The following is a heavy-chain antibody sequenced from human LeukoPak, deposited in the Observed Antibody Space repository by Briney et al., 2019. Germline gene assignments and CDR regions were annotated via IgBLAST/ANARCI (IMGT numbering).Heavy chain of an antibody. J-gene: IGHJ3*02. CDR1: GFTFSSYA. Sequence: GRSLRLSCAASGFTFSSYAMQWVRQAPGKGLEWVAVISYDGSNKYYADSVKGRFTIYRDNSKNTLYLQMNSLRAEDTAVYYCARSRGYRSGWPFDIWGQGTMVTVSS. CDR3: ARSRGYRSGWPFDI. CDR2: ISYDGSNK. V-gene: IGHV3-30-3*01. D-gene: IGHD6-19*01.